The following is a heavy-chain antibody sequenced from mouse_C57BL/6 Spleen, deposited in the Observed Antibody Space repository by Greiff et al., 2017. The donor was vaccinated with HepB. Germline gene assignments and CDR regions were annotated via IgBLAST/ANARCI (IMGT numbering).Heavy chain of an antibody. CDR2: IDPSDSYT. Sequence: QVQLQQPGAELVKPGASVKLSCKASGYTFTSYWMQWVKQRPGQGLEWIGEIDPSDSYTNYNQKFKGKATLTVDTSSSTAYMQLSSLTSEDSAVYYCASRPRVVEAYWGQGTLVTVSA. CDR3: ASRPRVVEAY. D-gene: IGHD1-1*01. CDR1: GYTFTSYW. V-gene: IGHV1-50*01. J-gene: IGHJ3*01.